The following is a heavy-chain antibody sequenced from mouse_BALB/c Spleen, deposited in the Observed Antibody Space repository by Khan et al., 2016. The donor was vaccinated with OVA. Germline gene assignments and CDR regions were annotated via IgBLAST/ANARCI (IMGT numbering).Heavy chain of an antibody. D-gene: IGHD1-1*01. V-gene: IGHV1-84*02. Sequence: QVQLKQSGPELVKPGASVKISCKAAGFTFTDYYIHWVKQKPGQGLEWIGWIYPGSGNTKYNEKFKDMATLTVDTSSTTAYMQLSSLTAEDTAVYFCAKGGDYDNSLFDYWGQCTTLTVSS. CDR1: GFTFTDYY. CDR2: IYPGSGNT. CDR3: AKGGDYDNSLFDY. J-gene: IGHJ2*01.